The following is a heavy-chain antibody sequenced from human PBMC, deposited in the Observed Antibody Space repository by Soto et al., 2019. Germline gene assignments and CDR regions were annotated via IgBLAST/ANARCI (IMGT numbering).Heavy chain of an antibody. J-gene: IGHJ6*02. CDR3: ARCIQGDYYYGMDV. D-gene: IGHD5-18*01. V-gene: IGHV1-18*01. CDR1: GYTFTSYG. CDR2: INAYNGNT. Sequence: ASVKVSCKASGYTFTSYGISWVRQAPGQGLEWMGWINAYNGNTNYAQKLHGRVTMTTDTSTTTAYMELRSLRSDDTAVYYCARCIQGDYYYGMDVWGQGTTVTVSS.